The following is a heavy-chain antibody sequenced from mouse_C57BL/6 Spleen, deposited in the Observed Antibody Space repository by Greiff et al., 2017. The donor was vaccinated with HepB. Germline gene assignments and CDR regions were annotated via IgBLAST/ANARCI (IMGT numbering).Heavy chain of an antibody. D-gene: IGHD1-1*01. J-gene: IGHJ4*01. Sequence: LVESGPELVKPGASVKISCKASGYSFTDYNMNWVKQSNGKSLEWIGVINPNYGTTSYNQKFKGKATLTVDQSSSTAYMQLNSLTSEDSAVYYCARGDYGSSYRYAMDYWGQGTSVTVSS. V-gene: IGHV1-39*01. CDR1: GYSFTDYN. CDR2: INPNYGTT. CDR3: ARGDYGSSYRYAMDY.